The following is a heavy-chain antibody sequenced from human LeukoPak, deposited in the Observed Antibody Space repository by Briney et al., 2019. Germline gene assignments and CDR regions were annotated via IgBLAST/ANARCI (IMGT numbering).Heavy chain of an antibody. CDR1: EYSVSSNSAA. D-gene: IGHD6-13*01. CDR2: TYYRSKWYY. Sequence: SQTLSLTCAISEYSVSSNSAAWNWIRPSPSRGLEWLGRTYYRSKWYYDYAVSVKSRITINPDTSKNQFSLQLNSVTPEDTAVYYCARGPQLVDYYYIDVWGKGTTVTVSS. V-gene: IGHV6-1*01. J-gene: IGHJ6*03. CDR3: ARGPQLVDYYYIDV.